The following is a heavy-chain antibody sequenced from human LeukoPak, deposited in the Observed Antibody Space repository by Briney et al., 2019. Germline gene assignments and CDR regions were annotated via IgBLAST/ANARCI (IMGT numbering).Heavy chain of an antibody. CDR1: GGSISSYY. D-gene: IGHD3-3*01. CDR3: AKTRHGITIFGVVIKLGWFDP. J-gene: IGHJ5*02. Sequence: PSETLSLTCTVSGGSISSYYWSWIRQPPGKGLEWIGYIYYSGSTNYNPSLKSRVTISVDTSKNQFSLKLSSVTAADTAVYYCAKTRHGITIFGVVIKLGWFDPWGQGTLVTVSS. V-gene: IGHV4-59*01. CDR2: IYYSGST.